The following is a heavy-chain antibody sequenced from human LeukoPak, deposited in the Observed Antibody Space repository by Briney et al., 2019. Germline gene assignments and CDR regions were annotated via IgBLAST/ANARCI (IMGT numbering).Heavy chain of an antibody. D-gene: IGHD2-15*01. CDR2: ISAYNGNT. V-gene: IGHV1-18*01. CDR3: ARAGYCSGGSCYFNGMDV. J-gene: IGHJ6*02. Sequence: ASVKVSCKASGYTFTSYGISWARQAPGQGLEWMGWISAYNGNTNSAQKLQGRVTMTTDTSTSTAYMELRSLRSDDTAVYYCARAGYCSGGSCYFNGMDVWGQGTTVTVSS. CDR1: GYTFTSYG.